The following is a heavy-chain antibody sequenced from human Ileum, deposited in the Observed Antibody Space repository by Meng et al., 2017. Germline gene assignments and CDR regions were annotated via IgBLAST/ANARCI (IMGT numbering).Heavy chain of an antibody. CDR3: ARERRHYYGSGSFDY. CDR2: IYYNGSP. J-gene: IGHJ4*02. V-gene: IGHV4-30-4*01. Sequence: QVQLQESGPGLVNPSQTLSLTFSVSGGSMRSGDNYWSWIRQPPGKGLEWIGYIYYNGSPFYNPSLRSRVTISVDTSKDQFSLKLTSVTAADTAVYYCARERRHYYGSGSFDYWGQGILVTVSS. D-gene: IGHD3-10*01. CDR1: GGSMRSGDNY.